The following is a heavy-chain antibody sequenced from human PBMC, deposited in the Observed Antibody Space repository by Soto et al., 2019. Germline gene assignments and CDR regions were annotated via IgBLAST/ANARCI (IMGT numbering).Heavy chain of an antibody. CDR1: GFTFSSYG. Sequence: QVQLVESGGGVVQPGRSLRLSCAASGFTFSSYGMHWVRQAPGKGLEWVAVIWYDGSNKYYADSVKGRFTISRDNSKNTLYLQMNSLRAEDTAVYYCARDGGGRGLRLWYCDLWGRGTLVTVSS. CDR2: IWYDGSNK. V-gene: IGHV3-33*01. D-gene: IGHD3-16*01. CDR3: ARDGGGRGLRLWYCDL. J-gene: IGHJ2*01.